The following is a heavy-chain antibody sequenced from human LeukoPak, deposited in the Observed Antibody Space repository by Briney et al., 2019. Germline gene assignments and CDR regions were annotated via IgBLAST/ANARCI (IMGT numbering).Heavy chain of an antibody. Sequence: GGSLRLSCAASGFTVSSNYMSWVRQAPGKGLEWVSVIYSGGSTYYADSVKGRFTISRDNSKNTLYLQMNSLRAEDTAVYYCARDYYDSSGYPVAYWGQGTLVTVSS. D-gene: IGHD3-22*01. J-gene: IGHJ4*02. V-gene: IGHV3-53*01. CDR3: ARDYYDSSGYPVAY. CDR2: IYSGGST. CDR1: GFTVSSNY.